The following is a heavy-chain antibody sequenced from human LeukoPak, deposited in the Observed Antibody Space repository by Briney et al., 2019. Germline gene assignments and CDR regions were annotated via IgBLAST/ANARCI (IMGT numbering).Heavy chain of an antibody. CDR2: IRWNSGSI. Sequence: GGSLRLSCAASGFTFDDYAMHWVRQAPGKGLEGVSGIRWNSGSIGYADSVKGRFTISRDNAKNSLYLQMNSLRAEDTALYYCAKGMGQLVDFGWFDPWGQGTLVTVSS. J-gene: IGHJ5*02. CDR1: GFTFDDYA. V-gene: IGHV3-9*01. D-gene: IGHD6-6*01. CDR3: AKGMGQLVDFGWFDP.